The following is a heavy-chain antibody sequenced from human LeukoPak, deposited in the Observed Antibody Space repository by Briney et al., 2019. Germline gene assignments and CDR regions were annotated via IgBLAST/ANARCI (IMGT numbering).Heavy chain of an antibody. CDR3: ASPLGSGSYKYYYYGMDV. D-gene: IGHD3-10*01. CDR1: GGTFGSYA. CDR2: IIPILGIA. V-gene: IGHV1-69*04. J-gene: IGHJ6*02. Sequence: SVKVSCKASGGTFGSYAISWVRQAPGQGLEWMGRIIPILGIANYAQKFQGRVTITADKSTSTVYMELSSLRSEDTAVYYCASPLGSGSYKYYYYGMDVWGQGTTVTVSS.